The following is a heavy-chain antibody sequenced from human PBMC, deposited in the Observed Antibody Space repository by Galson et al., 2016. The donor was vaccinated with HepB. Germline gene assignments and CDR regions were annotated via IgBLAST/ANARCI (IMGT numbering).Heavy chain of an antibody. CDR2: IRGGGTGT. CDR3: AKISVVGYNSGRGGSFDI. V-gene: IGHV3-23*01. Sequence: SLRLSCAASGFSISSYSMNWVRQAPGKGLEWVSAIRGGGTGTSYADSVKGRFTISRDNSKNTLYLQMNSLRAEDAAVYYCAKISVVGYNSGRGGSFDIWGRGTTVTVSS. J-gene: IGHJ3*02. D-gene: IGHD6-19*01. CDR1: GFSISSYS.